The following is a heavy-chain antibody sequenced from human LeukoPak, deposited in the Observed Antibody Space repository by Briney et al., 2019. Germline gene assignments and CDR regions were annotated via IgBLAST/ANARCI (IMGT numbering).Heavy chain of an antibody. V-gene: IGHV1-18*03. D-gene: IGHD2/OR15-2a*01. Sequence: ASVKVSCKASGYTFNSYAINWVRQAPGQGLEWMGWISAFNGNKKYAQKFQDRVTLTTDTSTTTFYMELRSLRSADMAVYYCARDKILYTNKVNAFDIWGQGTVVTVSS. J-gene: IGHJ3*02. CDR2: ISAFNGNK. CDR3: ARDKILYTNKVNAFDI. CDR1: GYTFNSYA.